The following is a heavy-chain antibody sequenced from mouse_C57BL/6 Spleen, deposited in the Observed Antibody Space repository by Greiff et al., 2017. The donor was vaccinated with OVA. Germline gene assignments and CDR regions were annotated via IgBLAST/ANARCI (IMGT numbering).Heavy chain of an antibody. CDR3: ARSGLLYIDY. CDR1: GYAFSSYW. V-gene: IGHV1-80*01. J-gene: IGHJ2*01. CDR2: IYPGDGDT. D-gene: IGHD2-3*01. Sequence: VQLQQSGAELVKPGASVKISCKASGYAFSSYWMNWVKQRPGKGLEWIGRIYPGDGDTNYNGKFKGKATLTADTSSSTAYMQLSSLTSEDSAVYFCARSGLLYIDYWGQGTTLTVSS.